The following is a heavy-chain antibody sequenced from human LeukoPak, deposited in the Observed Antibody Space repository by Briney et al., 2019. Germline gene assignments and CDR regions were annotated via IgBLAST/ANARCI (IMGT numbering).Heavy chain of an antibody. CDR3: AKDSRFLEWLSPFDY. CDR2: ISYDGSNK. Sequence: GGSLRLSCAASGFTFSNHGMHWVRQAPGKGLEWVAIISYDGSNKYYADSVKGRFTISRDNSKNTLYLQMNSLRDEDTAVYYRAKDSRFLEWLSPFDYWGQGTLVTVSS. V-gene: IGHV3-30*18. CDR1: GFTFSNHG. J-gene: IGHJ4*02. D-gene: IGHD3-3*01.